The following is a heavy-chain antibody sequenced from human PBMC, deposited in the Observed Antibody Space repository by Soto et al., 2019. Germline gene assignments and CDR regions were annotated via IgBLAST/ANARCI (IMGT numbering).Heavy chain of an antibody. CDR3: ARGYYGSGSYYGPGYYYGMDV. CDR1: GDSVSSNSAA. Sequence: PSQTLSLTCAISGDSVSSNSAAWNWIRQSPSRGLEWLGRTYYRSKWYNDYAVSVKSRITINPDTSKNQFSLQLNSVTPEDTAVYYCARGYYGSGSYYGPGYYYGMDVWGQGTTVTVSS. D-gene: IGHD3-10*01. CDR2: TYYRSKWYN. J-gene: IGHJ6*02. V-gene: IGHV6-1*01.